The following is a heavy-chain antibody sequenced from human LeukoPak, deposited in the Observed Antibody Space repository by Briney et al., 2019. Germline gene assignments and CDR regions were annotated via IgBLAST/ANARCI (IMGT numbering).Heavy chain of an antibody. J-gene: IGHJ3*02. V-gene: IGHV3-66*02. D-gene: IGHD3-3*01. CDR2: IYSGGNT. CDR1: GFRVSVNY. CDR3: ARAVGFHDPFDI. Sequence: GGSLRHSCAASGFRVSVNYMTWVRQAPGKGLVWVSVIYSGGNTYYSDSVKGRFTISRDNSKNTLFLQMNSLKSEDTAMYYCARAVGFHDPFDIWGQGTVVTVSS.